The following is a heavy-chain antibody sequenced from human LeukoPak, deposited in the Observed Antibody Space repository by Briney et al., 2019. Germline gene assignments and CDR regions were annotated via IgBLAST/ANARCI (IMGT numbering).Heavy chain of an antibody. CDR2: INHSGST. J-gene: IGHJ5*02. CDR3: ARSSGSYES. Sequence: SETLSLTCAVYGGSFSGYYWSWIRQPPGKGLEWIGEINHSGSTNYNPSLKSRVTISVDTSKNQFSLKLSSVTAADTAVYYCARSSGSYESWGQGTLVTVSS. V-gene: IGHV4-34*01. CDR1: GGSFSGYY. D-gene: IGHD1-26*01.